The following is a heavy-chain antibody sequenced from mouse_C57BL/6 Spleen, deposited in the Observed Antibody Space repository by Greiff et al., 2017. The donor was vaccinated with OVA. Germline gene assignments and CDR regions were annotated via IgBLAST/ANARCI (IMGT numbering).Heavy chain of an antibody. CDR3: ARRGSHYYGSYWYFDV. CDR1: GYTFTDYY. CDR2: INPNNGGT. V-gene: IGHV1-26*01. D-gene: IGHD1-1*01. J-gene: IGHJ1*03. Sequence: VQLQQSGPELVKPGASVKISCKASGYTFTDYYMNWVKQSHGKSLEWIGDINPNNGGTSYNQKFKGKATLTVDKSSSTAYMELRSLTSEDSAVYYCARRGSHYYGSYWYFDVWGTGTTVTVSS.